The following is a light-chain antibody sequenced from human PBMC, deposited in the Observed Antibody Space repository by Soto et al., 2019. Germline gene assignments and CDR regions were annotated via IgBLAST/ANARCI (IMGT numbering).Light chain of an antibody. Sequence: EIVLTQSPGTLSVSPGERANLSCRASQSVSNTYLAWYQQKTGQAPRLLIYGASSRDTGFPERFSGSGAGTEFTLTISRLEPEDFAVYYCQLYDSSSWTFGQGTKVDIK. CDR3: QLYDSSSWT. CDR2: GAS. V-gene: IGKV3-20*01. J-gene: IGKJ1*01. CDR1: QSVSNTY.